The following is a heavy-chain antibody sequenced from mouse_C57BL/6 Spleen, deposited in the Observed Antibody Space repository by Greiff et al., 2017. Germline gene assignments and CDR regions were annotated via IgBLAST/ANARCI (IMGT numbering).Heavy chain of an antibody. D-gene: IGHD6-1*01. CDR2: INYDGSST. CDR1: GFTFSDYY. J-gene: IGHJ4*01. Sequence: EVNVVESEGGLVQPGSSMKLSCTASGFTFSDYYMAWVRQVPEKGLEWVANINYDGSSTYYLDSLKSRFIISRDNAKNILYLQMSSLKSEDTATYYCAREGIYYYAMDYWGQGTSVTVSS. V-gene: IGHV5-16*01. CDR3: AREGIYYYAMDY.